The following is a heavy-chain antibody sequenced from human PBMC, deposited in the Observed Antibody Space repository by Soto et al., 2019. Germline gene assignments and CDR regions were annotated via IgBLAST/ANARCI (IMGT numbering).Heavy chain of an antibody. CDR1: GGSFSGQA. CDR2: IIPIFRTT. J-gene: IGHJ4*02. CDR3: ASVPH. V-gene: IGHV1-69*01. Sequence: QVQLVQSGAEVKKPGSSVKVSCQASGGSFSGQAVSWVRQAPGQGLEWLGGIIPIFRTTNYARKFQGRLTITADESTGTASMELTSLRSEDTSIYYWASVPHWGQGTLVTVSS.